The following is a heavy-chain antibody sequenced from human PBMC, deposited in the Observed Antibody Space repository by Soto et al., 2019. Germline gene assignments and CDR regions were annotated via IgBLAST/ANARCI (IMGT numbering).Heavy chain of an antibody. V-gene: IGHV1-2*04. CDR2: INPNSGGT. CDR1: GYTFTGYY. J-gene: IGHJ3*02. Sequence: GASVKVSCKASGYTFTGYYMHWVRQAPGQGLEWMGWINPNSGGTNYAQKFQGWVTMTRDTSISTAYMELSRLRSDDTAVYYCARVPLWSGYLRGSDAFDIWGQGTMVTVSS. D-gene: IGHD3-3*01. CDR3: ARVPLWSGYLRGSDAFDI.